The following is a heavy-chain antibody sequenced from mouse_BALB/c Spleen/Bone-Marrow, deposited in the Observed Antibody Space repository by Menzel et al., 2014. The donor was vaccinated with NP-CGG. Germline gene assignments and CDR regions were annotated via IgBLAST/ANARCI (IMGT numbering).Heavy chain of an antibody. CDR3: ARHPYYGNYPAWFAY. CDR2: ISSGGSYT. CDR1: GFAFSSYD. Sequence: EVKLMESGGGLVKPGGSLKLSCAASGFAFSSYDMSWDRQTPEKRLEWVATISSGGSYTYYPDSVKGRFTISRDNARNTLYLQMSSLRSEDTALYYCARHPYYGNYPAWFAYWGQGTLVTVSA. D-gene: IGHD2-10*01. V-gene: IGHV5-9*02. J-gene: IGHJ3*01.